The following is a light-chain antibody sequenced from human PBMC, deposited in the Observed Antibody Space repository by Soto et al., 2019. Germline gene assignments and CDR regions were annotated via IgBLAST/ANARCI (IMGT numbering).Light chain of an antibody. CDR2: KAS. CDR1: QGISSY. J-gene: IGKJ1*01. CDR3: QHYNSYSEA. V-gene: IGKV1-8*01. Sequence: IRMTQSPSSLSASTGARVTITCRASQGISSYLAWYQQKPGKAPKLLIYKASTLKSGVPSRFSGSGSGTEFTLTISSLQPDDFATYYCQHYNSYSEAFGQGTKVDIK.